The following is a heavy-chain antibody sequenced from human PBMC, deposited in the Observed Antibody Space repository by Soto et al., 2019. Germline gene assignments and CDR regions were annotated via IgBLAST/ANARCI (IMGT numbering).Heavy chain of an antibody. CDR3: ASVYSSSSPGAFDI. Sequence: EVQLVESGGGLVKPGGSLRLSCAASGFTFSSYSMNWVRQAPGKGLEWVSSISSSSSYIYYADSVKGRFTISRDNAKNSQYLQMNSLRAEDTAVYYCASVYSSSSPGAFDIWGQGTMVTVSS. CDR1: GFTFSSYS. V-gene: IGHV3-21*01. J-gene: IGHJ3*02. D-gene: IGHD6-6*01. CDR2: ISSSSSYI.